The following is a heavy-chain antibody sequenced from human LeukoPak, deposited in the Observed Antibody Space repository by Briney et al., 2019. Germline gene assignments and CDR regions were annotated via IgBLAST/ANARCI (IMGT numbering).Heavy chain of an antibody. CDR1: GFTFDDYG. Sequence: GGSLRLSCAASGFTFDDYGMSWVRQAPGKGLEWVSGINWNGGSTGYADSVKGRFTISRDNARNSVYLQMNRLRAEDTAVYYCGRGAERYSSITNGFDPGGKGTLVTVSS. J-gene: IGHJ5*02. CDR2: INWNGGST. D-gene: IGHD6-13*01. CDR3: GRGAERYSSITNGFDP. V-gene: IGHV3-20*04.